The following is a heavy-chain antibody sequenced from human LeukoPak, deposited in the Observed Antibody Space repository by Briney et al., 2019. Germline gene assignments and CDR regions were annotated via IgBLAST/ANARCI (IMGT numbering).Heavy chain of an antibody. CDR3: AADPTYYYGSGSYFDY. V-gene: IGHV1-58*01. J-gene: IGHJ4*02. D-gene: IGHD3-10*01. Sequence: GASVKPSCKASGFTFTSSAVQWGRHARGQRLEWIGWIVVGSGNTNYAQKFQERVTITRDMSTSTAYMELSSLRSEDTAVYYCAADPTYYYGSGSYFDYWGQGTLVTVSS. CDR1: GFTFTSSA. CDR2: IVVGSGNT.